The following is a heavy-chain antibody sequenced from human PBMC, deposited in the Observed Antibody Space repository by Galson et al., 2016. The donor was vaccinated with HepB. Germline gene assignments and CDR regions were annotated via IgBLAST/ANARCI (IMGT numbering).Heavy chain of an antibody. CDR1: GFTFSNFA. D-gene: IGHD4-11*01. J-gene: IGHJ5*01. V-gene: IGHV3-33*06. Sequence: SLRLSCAAPGFTFSNFAMHWVRQAPGKGLEWVAVIWYDGTSKYYVDSVKGRFTISRDNSKNTLNLQMNSLRAEDTAVYYCAKVATPNRNYENWFDSWGQGTLVTVSS. CDR3: AKVATPNRNYENWFDS. CDR2: IWYDGTSK.